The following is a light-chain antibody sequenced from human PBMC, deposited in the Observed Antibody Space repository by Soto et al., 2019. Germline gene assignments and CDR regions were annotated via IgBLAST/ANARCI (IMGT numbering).Light chain of an antibody. Sequence: QSLLTQPPSASGSPGQSVTISCAGTSSDVGGYNYVSWYQQYPGKVPRLMIYEVSERPSGVPDRFSGSKSGNTAFLTVSGLQAEDEADYYCLSYADTAYVFGTGTKSPS. CDR3: LSYADTAYV. CDR1: SSDVGGYNY. V-gene: IGLV2-8*01. CDR2: EVS. J-gene: IGLJ1*01.